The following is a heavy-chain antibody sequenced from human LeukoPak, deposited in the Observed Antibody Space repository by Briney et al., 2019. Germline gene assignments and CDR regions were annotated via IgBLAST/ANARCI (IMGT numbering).Heavy chain of an antibody. CDR3: ARDGIVVVPAAQGYYFDY. D-gene: IGHD2-2*01. J-gene: IGHJ4*02. CDR1: GGSFSGYY. CDR2: IKHSGST. Sequence: PSETLSLACAVYGGSFSGYYWSWIRQPPGKGLEWIGEIKHSGSTNYNPSLKSRVTISVDTSKNQFSLKLSSVTAADTAVYYCARDGIVVVPAAQGYYFDYWGQGTLVTVSS. V-gene: IGHV4-34*01.